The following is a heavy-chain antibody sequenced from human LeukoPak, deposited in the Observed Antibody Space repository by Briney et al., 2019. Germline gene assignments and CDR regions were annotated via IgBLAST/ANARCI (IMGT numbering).Heavy chain of an antibody. J-gene: IGHJ4*02. CDR2: IYYSGST. V-gene: IGHV4-59*01. D-gene: IGHD3-10*01. Sequence: ETLSLTCNVSGASISNYYWSWIRQPPGQGLEWIGYIYYSGSTNYNPSLKSRVTISVDTSKNQFSVKLASVTSADTAVYYCARGRNLLFGESLRQFFFDDWGQGTLVTVSS. CDR1: GASISNYY. CDR3: ARGRNLLFGESLRQFFFDD.